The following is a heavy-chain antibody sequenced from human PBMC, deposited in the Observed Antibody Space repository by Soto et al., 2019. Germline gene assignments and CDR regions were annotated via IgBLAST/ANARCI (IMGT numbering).Heavy chain of an antibody. D-gene: IGHD6-6*01. Sequence: EVQLLESGGGLVQPGGSLRLSCAASQFTFSYYAMGWVRPAPGKGLEWVSLISGAGRSTNYADSVKGRFAISRDNSENTLYLQMNSLSAEDTAVYYCAKGRPPFDLWGRGTLVIVSS. CDR1: QFTFSYYA. J-gene: IGHJ2*01. CDR2: ISGAGRST. V-gene: IGHV3-23*01. CDR3: AKGRPPFDL.